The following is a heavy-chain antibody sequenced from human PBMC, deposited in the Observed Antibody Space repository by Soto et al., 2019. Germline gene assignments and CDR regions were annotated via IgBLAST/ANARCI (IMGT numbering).Heavy chain of an antibody. CDR1: GVTFNKYA. Sequence: EVQLLESGGDFVQPGGSLRLSCAVSGVTFNKYAMSWVRLPQGKGPEWVSAITGSGGLAYYADSVKGRFSISRDNSKNILFLQMNRLKVEDSATYYCAKGDYGGNSPYWYFDLWGRGTLVIVSS. CDR2: ITGSGGLA. CDR3: AKGDYGGNSPYWYFDL. D-gene: IGHD4-17*01. V-gene: IGHV3-23*01. J-gene: IGHJ2*01.